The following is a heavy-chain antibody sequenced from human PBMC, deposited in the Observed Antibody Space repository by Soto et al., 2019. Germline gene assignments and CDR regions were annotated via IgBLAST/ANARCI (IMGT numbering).Heavy chain of an antibody. CDR2: MNPNTGNT. CDR3: ARTYSSLSSYFYYYIDV. J-gene: IGHJ6*03. D-gene: IGHD3-22*01. Sequence: ASVKVSCKASGYTFTSYDINWVRQATGQGLEWMGWMNPNTGNTGSTQTFQGRVTMTRNTSTTTAYMELSSLTSEDTAVYYCARTYSSLSSYFYYYIDVWGEGTTVTVSS. V-gene: IGHV1-8*01. CDR1: GYTFTSYD.